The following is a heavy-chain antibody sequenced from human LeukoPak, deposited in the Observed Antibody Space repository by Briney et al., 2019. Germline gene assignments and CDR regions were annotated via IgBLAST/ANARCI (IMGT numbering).Heavy chain of an antibody. CDR2: TSGSGRDK. CDR3: AKDPGANSYGSFDN. D-gene: IGHD3-10*01. J-gene: IGHJ4*02. Sequence: GGSLRVSCVASGFTFTTYAMTWVRAAPGKGRGWVSHTSGSGRDKYYADSVKGRFTISRDNSKNTLYLQMNSLRAEDTAIYYCAKDPGANSYGSFDNWGQGTLVTVSS. V-gene: IGHV3-23*01. CDR1: GFTFTTYA.